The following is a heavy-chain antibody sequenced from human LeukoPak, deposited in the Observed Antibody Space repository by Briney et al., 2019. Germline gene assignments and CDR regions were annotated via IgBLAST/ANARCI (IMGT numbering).Heavy chain of an antibody. J-gene: IGHJ5*02. V-gene: IGHV5-51*01. CDR2: IYPGDSNT. CDR3: ARALRYCSGGSCYKWLDP. Sequence: GESLKISCKGSGFSFTTYWIGWVRQMPGKGLEWMGIIYPGDSNTRYSPSFQGQVTISADKSISTAYLQWSSLRASDTAMYYCARALRYCSGGSCYKWLDPWGQGTLVTVSS. D-gene: IGHD2-15*01. CDR1: GFSFTTYW.